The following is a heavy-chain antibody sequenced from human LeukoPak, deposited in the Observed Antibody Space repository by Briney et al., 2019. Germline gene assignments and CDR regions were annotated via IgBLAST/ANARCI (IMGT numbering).Heavy chain of an antibody. CDR2: IYSGGST. CDR1: GFTVSSNY. D-gene: IGHD2-2*01. Sequence: GGSLRLSCAASGFTVSSNYMSWVRQAPGKGLEWVSVIYSGGSTHYADSVKGRFTISRDNSKNTLYLQMNSLRAEDTAVYYCARGGGVVPAAIGFGFDPWGQGTLVTVSS. V-gene: IGHV3-53*01. J-gene: IGHJ5*02. CDR3: ARGGGVVPAAIGFGFDP.